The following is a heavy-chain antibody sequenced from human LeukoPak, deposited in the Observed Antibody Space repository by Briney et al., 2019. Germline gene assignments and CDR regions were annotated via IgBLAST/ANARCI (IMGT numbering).Heavy chain of an antibody. D-gene: IGHD3-9*01. CDR1: GGSFSGYY. Sequence: PSETLSLTCAVYGGSFSGYYWSWIRQPPGKGLEWIGEINHSGSTNYNPSLKGRVTISVDTSKNQFSLKLSSVTAADTAVYYCARALIKWYYDILTGYYRMNWFDPWGQGTLVTVSS. CDR2: INHSGST. CDR3: ARALIKWYYDILTGYYRMNWFDP. V-gene: IGHV4-34*01. J-gene: IGHJ5*02.